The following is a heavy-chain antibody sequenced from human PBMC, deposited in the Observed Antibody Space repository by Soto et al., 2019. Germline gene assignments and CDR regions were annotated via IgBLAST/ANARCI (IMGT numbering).Heavy chain of an antibody. J-gene: IGHJ2*01. CDR1: GYTFTGYY. CDR3: ARTYHCTNGLCHNWYFYL. Sequence: ASVKVSCKASGYTFTGYYMHWVRQAPGQGLEWMGWINPNSGGTNYAQKFQGWVTMTRDTSISTAYMELSRLRSDDTAVYYCARTYHCTNGLCHNWYFYLWGRGILVTVS. CDR2: INPNSGGT. V-gene: IGHV1-2*04. D-gene: IGHD2-8*01.